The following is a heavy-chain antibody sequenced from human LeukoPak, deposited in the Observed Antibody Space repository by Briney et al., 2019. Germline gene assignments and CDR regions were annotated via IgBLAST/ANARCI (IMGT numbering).Heavy chain of an antibody. CDR2: IYYTGST. Sequence: SETLSLTCTVSGVSVSSSAYYWSWIRQHPGKSLEWIGYIYYTGSTSYNPSLKSRVTMSVDTSENQFSLKLISVTDADTAVYFCARDRSGLDVWGPGTAVTVSS. J-gene: IGHJ6*02. CDR1: GVSVSSSAYY. CDR3: ARDRSGLDV. V-gene: IGHV4-31*03.